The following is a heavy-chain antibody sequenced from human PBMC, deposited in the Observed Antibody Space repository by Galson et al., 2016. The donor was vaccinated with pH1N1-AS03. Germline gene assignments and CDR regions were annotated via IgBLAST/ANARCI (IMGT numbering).Heavy chain of an antibody. D-gene: IGHD4-17*01. Sequence: PALVKPTQTLTLTCTFSGFSLSTSGVGVGWIRQAPGKALEWLAIIYWNDDIRYSPSLRNRLTITKDTSKSQVVLTMTNMDPVDTAPYFCARAYYGDFADWFDPWGQGTLVTVSS. V-gene: IGHV2-5*01. CDR2: IYWNDDI. CDR1: GFSLSTSGVG. CDR3: ARAYYGDFADWFDP. J-gene: IGHJ5*02.